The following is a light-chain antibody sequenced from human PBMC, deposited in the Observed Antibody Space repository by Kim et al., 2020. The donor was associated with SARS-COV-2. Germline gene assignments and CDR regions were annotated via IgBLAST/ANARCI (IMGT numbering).Light chain of an antibody. J-gene: IGLJ1*01. Sequence: QSVLTQPPSASGTPGQRVTISCSGSSPNIGSNTVNWYQQLPGTAPKLLIYRNNQRPSGVPDRFSGSKSGTSASLAISGLQSEDEADYYCAAWDDSLTGYVFGTGTQLTVL. CDR3: AAWDDSLTGYV. CDR2: RNN. V-gene: IGLV1-44*01. CDR1: SPNIGSNT.